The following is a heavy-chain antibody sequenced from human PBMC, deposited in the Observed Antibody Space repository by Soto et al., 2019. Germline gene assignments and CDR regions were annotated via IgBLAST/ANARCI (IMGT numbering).Heavy chain of an antibody. J-gene: IGHJ6*02. D-gene: IGHD2-21*02. CDR1: GFTFSNAW. Sequence: GGSLRLSCAASGFTFSNAWMNWVRQAPGKGLEWVGRIKSKTDGGTTDYAAPVKGRFTISRDDSKNTLYLQMNSLKTEDTAVYYCTTTWEEVVTATTIYYYYYYGMDVWGQGTTVTVSS. CDR3: TTTWEEVVTATTIYYYYYYGMDV. V-gene: IGHV3-15*07. CDR2: IKSKTDGGTT.